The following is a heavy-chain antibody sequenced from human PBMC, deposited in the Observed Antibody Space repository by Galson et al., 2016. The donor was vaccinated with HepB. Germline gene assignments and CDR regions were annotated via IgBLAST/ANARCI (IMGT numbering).Heavy chain of an antibody. CDR3: ARSPLWQWLGQPPFDY. Sequence: CATSGFTFSSYWMSWVRQAPGQGLEWVAKIKQDGSEKYYADSVKGRFTTMTPDTSTSTAYMELGSLRSDDTAVYYCARSPLWQWLGQPPFDYWGQGNLVTVSS. J-gene: IGHJ4*02. D-gene: IGHD6-19*01. CDR1: GFTFSSYW. CDR2: IKQDGSEK. V-gene: IGHV3-7*03.